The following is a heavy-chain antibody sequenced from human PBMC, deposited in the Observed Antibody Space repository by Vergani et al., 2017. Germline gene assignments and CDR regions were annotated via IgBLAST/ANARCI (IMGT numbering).Heavy chain of an antibody. CDR2: IKQDGSEK. J-gene: IGHJ4*02. D-gene: IGHD3-3*01. Sequence: EVQLVESGGGLVQPGGSLRLSCAASGFTSSHFWMSWVRQAPGKGLEWVANIKQDGSEKNYVDSVKGRFISSRDNAKNSLYLQMNSLRVEDTAVYYCANYDFWSGYSFGYWGQGTLVTVSS. V-gene: IGHV3-7*03. CDR1: GFTSSHFW. CDR3: ANYDFWSGYSFGY.